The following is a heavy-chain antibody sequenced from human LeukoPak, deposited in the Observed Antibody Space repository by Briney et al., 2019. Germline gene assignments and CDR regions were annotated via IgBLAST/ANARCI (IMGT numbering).Heavy chain of an antibody. CDR3: ARVGGSGYYMDV. CDR2: INPSGGST. CDR1: GYTFTSYY. D-gene: IGHD2-15*01. J-gene: IGHJ6*03. V-gene: IGHV1-46*01. Sequence: ASVKVSCKASGYTFTSYYMHWVRQAPGQGLEWMGIINPSGGSTSYAQKFQGRVTMTRDMSTSTVYMELSSLRSEDTAVYYCARVGGSGYYMDVWGKGTTVTVSS.